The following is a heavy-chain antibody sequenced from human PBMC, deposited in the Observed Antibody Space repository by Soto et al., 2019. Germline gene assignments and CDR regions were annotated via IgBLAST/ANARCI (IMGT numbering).Heavy chain of an antibody. J-gene: IGHJ6*03. V-gene: IGHV3-23*01. CDR2: ISGSGGST. CDR1: GFTFSSYA. Sequence: PGGSLRLSCAASGFTFSSYAMSWVRQAPGKGLEWVSAISGSGGSTYYADSVKGRFTISRDNSKNTLYLQMNGLRAEDTAVYYCGRRFAYSSGWYMDVWGKGTTVTVSS. D-gene: IGHD6-19*01. CDR3: GRRFAYSSGWYMDV.